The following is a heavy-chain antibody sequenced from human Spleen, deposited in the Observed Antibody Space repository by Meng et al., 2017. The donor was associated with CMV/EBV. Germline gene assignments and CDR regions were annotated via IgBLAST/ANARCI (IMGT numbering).Heavy chain of an antibody. J-gene: IGHJ6*02. Sequence: ASVKVSCKASGGTFSSFAISWVRQAPGHGLEWMGWISAYNGNTNYAQKLQGRVTMTTDTSTSTAYMELRSLRSDDTAVYCCARVGYYDIFRTRYYYGMDVWGQGTTVTVSS. V-gene: IGHV1-18*01. D-gene: IGHD3-9*01. CDR1: GGTFSSFA. CDR3: ARVGYYDIFRTRYYYGMDV. CDR2: ISAYNGNT.